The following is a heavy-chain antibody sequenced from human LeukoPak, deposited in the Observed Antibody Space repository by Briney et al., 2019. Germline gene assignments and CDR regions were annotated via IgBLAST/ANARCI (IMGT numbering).Heavy chain of an antibody. CDR1: GGTFSSYA. V-gene: IGHV1-69*13. J-gene: IGHJ4*02. CDR3: ARGLGGYCSSTSCPFDY. Sequence: GASVKVSCKASGGTFSSYAISWVRQAPGQGLEWMGGIIPIFGTANYAQKFQGRVTITADESTSTAYMELSSLRSGDTAVYYCARGLGGYCSSTSCPFDYWGQGTLVTVSS. D-gene: IGHD2-2*01. CDR2: IIPIFGTA.